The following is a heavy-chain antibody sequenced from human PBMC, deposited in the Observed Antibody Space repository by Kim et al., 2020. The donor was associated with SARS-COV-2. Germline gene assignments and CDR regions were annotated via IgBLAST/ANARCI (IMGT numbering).Heavy chain of an antibody. V-gene: IGHV3-7*01. CDR3: ARDFTHYYDSSGYDRSRYYYDAFDI. D-gene: IGHD3-22*01. CDR1: GFTFSNYW. CDR2: IKGDGSVK. Sequence: GGSLRLSCAASGFTFSNYWMTWVRQAPAKGLEWVANIKGDGSVKHCVDSMEGRFTISRDNAKNLLYLQMNSLRADDSAVYYCARDFTHYYDSSGYDRSRYYYDAFDIGGQGTVVTVSS. J-gene: IGHJ3*02.